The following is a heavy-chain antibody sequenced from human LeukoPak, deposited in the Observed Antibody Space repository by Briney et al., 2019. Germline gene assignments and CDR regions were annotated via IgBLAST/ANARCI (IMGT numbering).Heavy chain of an antibody. D-gene: IGHD3-22*01. J-gene: IGHJ4*02. CDR2: ISSSSSTI. Sequence: GGSLRLSCAASGFTLSSYRRNGVGQAPGKGLEGVSYISSSSSTIYYADSVKGRFTISRDNAKNSLYLQMNSLRAEDTAVYYCARVGDYYDSSGYYYPFDYWGQGTLVTVSS. CDR1: GFTLSSYR. CDR3: ARVGDYYDSSGYYYPFDY. V-gene: IGHV3-48*01.